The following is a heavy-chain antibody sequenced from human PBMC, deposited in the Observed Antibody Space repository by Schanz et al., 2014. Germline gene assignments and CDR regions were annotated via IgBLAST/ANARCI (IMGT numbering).Heavy chain of an antibody. V-gene: IGHV3-66*02. J-gene: IGHJ4*02. Sequence: EVHLLESGGDLVQPGGSQRLSCAASGFIVSSTYMTWVRQAPGKGLEWVSIIYSGVSTYYADSVKGRFTISRDNSKNTVNLQMNSLRAEDTAVYYCAKEKEEVAADGSFFDYWGQGTLVTVSS. CDR1: GFIVSSTY. CDR3: AKEKEEVAADGSFFDY. D-gene: IGHD6-13*01. CDR2: IYSGVST.